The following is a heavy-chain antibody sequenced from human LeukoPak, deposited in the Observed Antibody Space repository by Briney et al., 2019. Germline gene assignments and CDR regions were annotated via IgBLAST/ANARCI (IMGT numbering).Heavy chain of an antibody. CDR1: GFTFSSYE. D-gene: IGHD3-3*01. CDR2: ISSSGSTI. V-gene: IGHV3-48*03. Sequence: GGSLRLSCAASGFTFSSYEMNWVRQAPGKGLEWVSYISSSGSTIYYADSVKGRFTISRDNAKNSLYLQMNSLRAEGTAVYYCARERAIILFGAFDIWGQGTMVTVSS. J-gene: IGHJ3*02. CDR3: ARERAIILFGAFDI.